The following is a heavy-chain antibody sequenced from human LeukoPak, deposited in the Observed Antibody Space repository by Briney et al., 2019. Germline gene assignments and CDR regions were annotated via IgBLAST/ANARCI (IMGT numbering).Heavy chain of an antibody. D-gene: IGHD2-8*01. CDR3: TRESPKYVFDS. CDR1: GFTFDHYS. J-gene: IGHJ4*02. V-gene: IGHV3-49*04. Sequence: GGSLRLSCAASGFTFDHYSMNWVRQAPGKGLEWVGFIRGSVYGGAMEYAASVKGRFTVSTDASKTIGYLQMTSLKTEDTAIYYCTRESPKYVFDSWGQGTLVTVSS. CDR2: IRGSVYGGAM.